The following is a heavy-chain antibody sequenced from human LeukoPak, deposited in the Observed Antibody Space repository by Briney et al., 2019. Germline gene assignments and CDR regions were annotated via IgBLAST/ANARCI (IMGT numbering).Heavy chain of an antibody. D-gene: IGHD1-26*01. J-gene: IGHJ4*02. CDR3: ARRVEGTPLFEY. V-gene: IGHV5-51*01. Sequence: GESLKISCKVSGYSFTNYWIGWVRQMPGKGLEWMGIIYPGDSDTRYSPSFQGQVTISVDKTISTAYLQWSSLKASDSAMYYCARRVEGTPLFEYWGRGTLVTVSS. CDR1: GYSFTNYW. CDR2: IYPGDSDT.